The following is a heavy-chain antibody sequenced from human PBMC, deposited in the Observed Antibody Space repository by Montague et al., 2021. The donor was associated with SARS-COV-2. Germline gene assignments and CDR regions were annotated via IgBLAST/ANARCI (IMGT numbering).Heavy chain of an antibody. V-gene: IGHV4-31*03. CDR2: IYYSGST. CDR1: GGSISSGGYY. Sequence: TLFLTCTVSGGSISSGGYYWSWIRQHPGKGLEWIGYIYYSGSTYYNPSLKSRVTISVDTSKNQFSLKLSSVTAADTAVYYCARALRRVVIKHFDYWGQGTLVTVSS. J-gene: IGHJ4*02. D-gene: IGHD3-3*01. CDR3: ARALRRVVIKHFDY.